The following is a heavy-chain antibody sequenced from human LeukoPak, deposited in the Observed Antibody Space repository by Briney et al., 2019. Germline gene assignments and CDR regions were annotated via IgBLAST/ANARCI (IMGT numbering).Heavy chain of an antibody. CDR1: GFTFISYG. V-gene: IGHV3-74*01. D-gene: IGHD2-21*02. CDR3: ARELPREVTLDY. CDR2: SNTDGSST. J-gene: IGHJ4*01. Sequence: GGSLRLSCAVSGFTFISYGMQWVRQAPGKGLAWVSRSNTDGSSTTYADSVKGRFTISRDNAKTTLYLQMNGLRAEDTAVYYCARELPREVTLDYWGQGTLVTVSS.